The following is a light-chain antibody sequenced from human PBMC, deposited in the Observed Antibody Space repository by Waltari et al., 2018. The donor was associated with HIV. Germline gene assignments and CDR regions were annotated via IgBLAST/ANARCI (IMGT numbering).Light chain of an antibody. CDR1: SGHSSSA. CDR3: QTWGTGVGV. J-gene: IGLJ3*02. CDR2: LNSDGSH. Sequence: QLVLTQSPSASASLGASVKPTCTLSSGHSSSAIAWPQQQPEKGPRYLMKLNSDGSHSKGDGIPVRFSGSSSGAERYLTISSLQSEDEADYYCQTWGTGVGVFGGGTKLTVL. V-gene: IGLV4-69*01.